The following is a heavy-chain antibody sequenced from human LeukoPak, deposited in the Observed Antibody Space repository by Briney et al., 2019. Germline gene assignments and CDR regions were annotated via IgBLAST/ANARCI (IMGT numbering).Heavy chain of an antibody. Sequence: SQTLSLTCAISGDSVSSKSAAWNWIRQSPSRGLEWLGRTYYRFKWYNDYAVSVKSRITINPDTSKNQFSLQLNSVTPEDTAVYYCARGPDTYSSGWYPFGYWGQGTLVTVSS. CDR1: GDSVSSKSAA. D-gene: IGHD6-19*01. CDR2: TYYRFKWYN. V-gene: IGHV6-1*01. J-gene: IGHJ4*02. CDR3: ARGPDTYSSGWYPFGY.